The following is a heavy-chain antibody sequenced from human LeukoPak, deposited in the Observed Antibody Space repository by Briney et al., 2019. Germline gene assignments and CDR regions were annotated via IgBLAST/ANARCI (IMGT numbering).Heavy chain of an antibody. D-gene: IGHD5-18*01. CDR3: ARQVGYNYGNFDF. CDR2: IFYSGGT. V-gene: IGHV4-39*01. Sequence: SETLSLTCTVYGGSISSSSSTWGWIRQSPGKGLEWIGRIFYSGGTYKNPSLMSRVTLSVDTSQNQFSLELDYVTAADTAVYYCARQVGYNYGNFDFWGQGTLVTVSS. CDR1: GGSISSSSST. J-gene: IGHJ4*02.